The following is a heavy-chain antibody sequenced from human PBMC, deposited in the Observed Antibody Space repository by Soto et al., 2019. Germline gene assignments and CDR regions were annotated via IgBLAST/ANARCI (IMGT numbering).Heavy chain of an antibody. D-gene: IGHD2-2*01. Sequence: ASVXVSCKASGYTFTSYDINWVRQATGQGLEWMGWMNPNSGNTGYAQKHQGRVTMTRNTSISTAYMELSSLRSEDTAVYYCARRCSTSCLDAFEIWGQGTMVTVSS. V-gene: IGHV1-8*01. J-gene: IGHJ3*02. CDR1: GYTFTSYD. CDR3: ARRCSTSCLDAFEI. CDR2: MNPNSGNT.